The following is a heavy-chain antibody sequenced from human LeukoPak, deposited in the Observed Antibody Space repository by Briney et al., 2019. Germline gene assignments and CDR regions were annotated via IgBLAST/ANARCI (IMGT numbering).Heavy chain of an antibody. CDR1: GGSISSYY. CDR3: ARDRLRITIFGVVIEDYGMDV. CDR2: IYYSGST. D-gene: IGHD3-3*01. Sequence: SETLSLTCAVYGGSISSYYWSWIRQPPGKGLEWTGYIYYSGSTNYNPSLKSRVTISVDTSKNQFSLKLSSVTAADTAVYYCARDRLRITIFGVVIEDYGMDVWGQGTTVTVSS. V-gene: IGHV4-59*01. J-gene: IGHJ6*02.